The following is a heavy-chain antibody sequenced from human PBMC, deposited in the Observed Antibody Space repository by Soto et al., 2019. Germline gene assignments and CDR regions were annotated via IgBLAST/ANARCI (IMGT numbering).Heavy chain of an antibody. D-gene: IGHD1-1*01. V-gene: IGHV3-53*01. J-gene: IGHJ4*02. CDR1: GFTVSSNY. CDR3: AKDLLGRRELEPPL. Sequence: EVQLVESGGGLIQPGGSLRLSCAASGFTVSSNYMSWVRQAPGKGLEWVSVIYSGGSTYYADSVKGRFTISRDNSKNTLYLQMNSLRAEDTAVYYCAKDLLGRRELEPPLWGQGTLVTVSS. CDR2: IYSGGST.